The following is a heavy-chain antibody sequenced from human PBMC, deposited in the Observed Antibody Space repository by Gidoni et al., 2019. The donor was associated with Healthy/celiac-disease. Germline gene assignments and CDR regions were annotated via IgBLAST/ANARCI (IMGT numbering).Heavy chain of an antibody. Sequence: QVQLVESGGGVVEPGRSLRLSCAASGCTFRSEGMHWFRQAPGKGLVWVAVISYDGSNNYYADSVKGRFPISSDNSKNTLYLQMNSLRAEDTAVYYCAKDRSGQLLPFIYYGMDVWGQGTTVTVSS. CDR1: GCTFRSEG. CDR2: ISYDGSNN. CDR3: AKDRSGQLLPFIYYGMDV. D-gene: IGHD2-2*01. V-gene: IGHV3-30*18. J-gene: IGHJ6*02.